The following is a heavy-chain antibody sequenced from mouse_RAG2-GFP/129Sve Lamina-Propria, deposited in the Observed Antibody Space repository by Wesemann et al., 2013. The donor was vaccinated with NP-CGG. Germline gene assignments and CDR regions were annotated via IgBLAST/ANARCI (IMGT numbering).Heavy chain of an antibody. CDR2: INTYSGVP. J-gene: IGHJ1*03. CDR1: GYTFTTYG. Sequence: QIQLVQSGPELKKPGETVKISCKASGYTFTTYGMSWVKQAPGKGLKWMGWINTYSGVPTYADDFKGRFAFSLETSASTAYLQINNLKNEDTATYFCARRDFDVWGTGTTVTVSS. CDR3: ARRDFDV. V-gene: IGHV9-3*01.